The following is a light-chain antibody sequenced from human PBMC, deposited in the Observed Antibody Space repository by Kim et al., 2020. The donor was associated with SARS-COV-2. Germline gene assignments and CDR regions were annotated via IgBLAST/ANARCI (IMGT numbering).Light chain of an antibody. CDR3: HQRSDWPLLA. Sequence: SAGERATLSCRASENINNHLVWYQQRPGKAPRVLIYDASNRATGIPARFSGSGSGTDFTLTISSLEPEDFAVYYCHQRSDWPLLAFGGGTKVDIK. CDR2: DAS. J-gene: IGKJ4*01. V-gene: IGKV3-11*01. CDR1: ENINNH.